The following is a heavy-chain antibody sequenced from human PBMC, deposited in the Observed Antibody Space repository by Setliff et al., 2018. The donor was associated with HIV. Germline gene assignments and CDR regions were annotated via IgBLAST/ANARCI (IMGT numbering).Heavy chain of an antibody. CDR2: IHKNGGSR. CDR1: GFMFSDRW. Sequence: GGSLRLSCVASGFMFSDRWMSWVRQAPGKGLEWVANIHKNGGSRNYVDSGKGRFTISRDNTKNSLYLQMNSLRAEDTAMYYCVRDGYNNWDLDHWGQGTLVTVSS. J-gene: IGHJ4*02. D-gene: IGHD5-12*01. V-gene: IGHV3-7*03. CDR3: VRDGYNNWDLDH.